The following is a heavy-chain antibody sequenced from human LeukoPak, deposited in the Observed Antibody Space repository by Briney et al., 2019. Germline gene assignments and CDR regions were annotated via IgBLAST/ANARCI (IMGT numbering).Heavy chain of an antibody. CDR3: AREDDDSNGIDV. J-gene: IGHJ6*02. Sequence: PGRSLRLSCAASGFTFSNYAMEWVRRAPGKGLEWVALISYDGKHKYYADSMKGRFTISRDNSKNTLYLQMNSLRAEDTAVYYCAREDDDSNGIDVWGHGTTVTVSS. V-gene: IGHV3-30*04. D-gene: IGHD4-11*01. CDR2: ISYDGKHK. CDR1: GFTFSNYA.